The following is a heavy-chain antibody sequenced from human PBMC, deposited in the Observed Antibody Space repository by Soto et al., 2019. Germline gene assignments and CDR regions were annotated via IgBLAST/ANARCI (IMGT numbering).Heavy chain of an antibody. CDR2: IWYDGSNK. J-gene: IGHJ4*02. D-gene: IGHD2-15*01. CDR3: XRDXXYXSGGSCYYYFDY. V-gene: IGHV3-33*01. CDR1: GFTFSSYG. Sequence: QVQLVESGGGVVQPGRSLRLSCAASGFTFSSYGMHWVRQAPGKGLEWVAVIWYDGSNKYYADSVKGRFTISRDNSKNTLYLQXXSXXAEDTXXYYCXRDXXYXSGGSCYYYFDYWGQGTLVTVSS.